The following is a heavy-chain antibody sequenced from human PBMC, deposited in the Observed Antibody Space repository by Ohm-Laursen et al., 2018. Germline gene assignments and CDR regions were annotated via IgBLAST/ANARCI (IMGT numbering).Heavy chain of an antibody. CDR2: INAYKNDL. D-gene: IGHD3/OR15-3a*01. CDR1: GFTFSSYP. V-gene: IGHV3-48*02. CDR3: ARDRDWAIDY. Sequence: SLRLSCAASGFTFSSYPMSWVRQAPGKGLEWLSYINAYKNDLFYADSVKGRFTISRDNAENLLYLQMDRLRDDDTAVYYCARDRDWAIDYWGQGTLVTVSS. J-gene: IGHJ4*02.